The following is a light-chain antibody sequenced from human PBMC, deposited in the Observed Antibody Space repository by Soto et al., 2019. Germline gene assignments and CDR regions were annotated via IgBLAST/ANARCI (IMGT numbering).Light chain of an antibody. CDR3: QQRPNWPLT. CDR2: DAS. J-gene: IGKJ4*01. CDR1: QSVSSY. Sequence: EIVLTQSPATLSLSPGERVTLSCRASQSVSSYLAWYQQKPGQAPRLLIYDASNRATGIPARFSGSGSGTDFTLTISSLEPEDFAVYYCQQRPNWPLTFGGGSKVEIE. V-gene: IGKV3-11*01.